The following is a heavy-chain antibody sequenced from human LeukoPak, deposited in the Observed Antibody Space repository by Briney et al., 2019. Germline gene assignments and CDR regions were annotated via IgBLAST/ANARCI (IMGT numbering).Heavy chain of an antibody. Sequence: LETLSLTCSVSGYSISSGYYWGWIRQPPGKGLEWIGSFYHSGSTYYNPSLTSRVTISVDTSKNQFSLKLNSVTAADTAVYYCARSCDSSGYYIFDLWGRGTLVTVSS. V-gene: IGHV4-38-2*02. J-gene: IGHJ2*01. CDR3: ARSCDSSGYYIFDL. CDR1: GYSISSGYY. D-gene: IGHD3-22*01. CDR2: FYHSGST.